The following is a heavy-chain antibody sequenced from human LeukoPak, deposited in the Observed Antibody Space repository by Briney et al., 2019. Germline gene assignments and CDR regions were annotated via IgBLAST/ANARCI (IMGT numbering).Heavy chain of an antibody. CDR1: GXTFSTYS. J-gene: IGHJ4*02. CDR3: ARLANAAAGADY. D-gene: IGHD6-13*01. CDR2: ISSSSNNI. V-gene: IGHV3-21*01. Sequence: GGSLRLSCAASGXTFSTYSMNWVRQAPGKGLEWVSFISSSSNNIYYADSVKGRFTISRDNAKNSLYLQMNSLRADDTAVYYCARLANAAAGADYWGQGTLVTVSS.